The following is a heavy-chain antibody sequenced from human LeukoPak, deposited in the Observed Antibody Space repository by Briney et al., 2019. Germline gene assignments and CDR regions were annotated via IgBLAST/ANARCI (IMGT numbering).Heavy chain of an antibody. V-gene: IGHV4-31*03. Sequence: NSSDTLSLTCTLSGGSISSGGYYWTWIRQHPGNVLQWIGYIYYSGSNYYDPSLKSRVTISVDTSKNQLSLKMRSVTAADTAVYYCARDGAIGASLDPWGQGTLVTVSS. CDR1: GGSISSGGYY. CDR2: IYYSGSN. J-gene: IGHJ5*02. D-gene: IGHD4/OR15-4a*01. CDR3: ARDGAIGASLDP.